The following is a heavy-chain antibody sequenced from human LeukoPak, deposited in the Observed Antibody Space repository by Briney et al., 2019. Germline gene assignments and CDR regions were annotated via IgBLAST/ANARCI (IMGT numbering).Heavy chain of an antibody. CDR2: IYTSGST. V-gene: IGHV4-59*10. CDR3: ARRYVSSGWNWFDP. J-gene: IGHJ5*02. D-gene: IGHD6-19*01. Sequence: SETLSLTCAVYGGSFSGYYWSWIRQPPGKGLEWIGRIYTSGSTNYNPSLKSRVTMSVDTSKNQFSLKLSSVTAADTAVYYCARRYVSSGWNWFDPWGQGTLVTVSS. CDR1: GGSFSGYY.